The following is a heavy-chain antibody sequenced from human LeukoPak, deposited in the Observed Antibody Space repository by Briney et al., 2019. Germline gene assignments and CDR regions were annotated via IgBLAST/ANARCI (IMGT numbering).Heavy chain of an antibody. CDR1: GFTFSSYG. CDR3: AKDTTLGIIRPHDAFDI. D-gene: IGHD1-1*01. CDR2: IRYDGSNK. J-gene: IGHJ3*02. Sequence: GGSLRLSCAASGFTFSSYGMHWVRQAPGKGLEWVAFIRYDGSNKYYADSVKGRFTISRDNSKNTLYLQMNSLRAEDTAVYYCAKDTTLGIIRPHDAFDIWGQGTMVTVSS. V-gene: IGHV3-30*02.